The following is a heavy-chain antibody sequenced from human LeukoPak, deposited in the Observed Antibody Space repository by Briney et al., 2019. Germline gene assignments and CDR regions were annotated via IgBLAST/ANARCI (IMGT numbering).Heavy chain of an antibody. D-gene: IGHD6-13*01. CDR3: ARDRGLGGSSPWVAFDI. CDR2: IYHSGST. V-gene: IGHV4-30-2*01. J-gene: IGHJ3*02. Sequence: SETLSLTCTVSGGSISSGGYYWSWIRQPPGKGLEWIGYIYHSGSTYYNPSLKSRVTISVDRSKNQFSLKLSSVTAADTAVYYCARDRGLGGSSPWVAFDIWGQGTMVTVSS. CDR1: GGSISSGGYY.